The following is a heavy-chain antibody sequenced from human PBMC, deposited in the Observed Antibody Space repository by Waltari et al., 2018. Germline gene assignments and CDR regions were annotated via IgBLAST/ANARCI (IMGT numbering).Heavy chain of an antibody. CDR3: AREGIGYDFDY. Sequence: QVQLQQWGAGLLKPSETLSLTCAVYGGSFSGYYWSWIRQPPGKGLEWIGEINHSGSTNYNPTLMSRVTISVDTSKNQFSLKLSSVTAADTSVYYYAREGIGYDFDYWGQGTLVTVSS. V-gene: IGHV4-34*01. D-gene: IGHD3-3*01. CDR2: INHSGST. CDR1: GGSFSGYY. J-gene: IGHJ4*02.